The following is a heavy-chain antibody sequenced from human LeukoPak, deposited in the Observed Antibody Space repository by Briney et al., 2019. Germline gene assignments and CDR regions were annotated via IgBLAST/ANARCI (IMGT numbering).Heavy chain of an antibody. Sequence: SDTLSLTCAVYGGSFSGYYWSGIPHPPGKGLEWSGEINHSGSTNYNPSLKSRVTISVDTSKNQFSLKMSSVAAADTAVYYCVRGRRGMVRGVYGMIALLDYWGEGTLVTVSS. CDR3: VRGRRGMVRGVYGMIALLDY. V-gene: IGHV4-34*01. CDR2: INHSGST. CDR1: GGSFSGYY. D-gene: IGHD3-10*01. J-gene: IGHJ4*02.